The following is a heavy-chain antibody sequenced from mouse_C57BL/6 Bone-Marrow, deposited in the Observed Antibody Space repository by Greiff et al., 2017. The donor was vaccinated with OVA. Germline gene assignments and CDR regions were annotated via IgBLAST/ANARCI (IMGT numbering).Heavy chain of an antibody. J-gene: IGHJ4*01. CDR2: IHPNSGST. V-gene: IGHV1-64*01. CDR3: ASQLFYYYAMDY. Sequence: VQLQQPGAELVKPGASVKLSCKASGYTFTSYWMHWVKQRPGQGLEWIGMIHPNSGSTNYNEKFKSKDTLTVDKSSSTAYMQLSSLTSEDSAVYYCASQLFYYYAMDYWGQGTSVTVSS. D-gene: IGHD4-1*02. CDR1: GYTFTSYW.